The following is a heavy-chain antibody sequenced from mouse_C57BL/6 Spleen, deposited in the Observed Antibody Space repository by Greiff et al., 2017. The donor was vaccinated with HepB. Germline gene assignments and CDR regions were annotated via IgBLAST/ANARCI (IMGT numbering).Heavy chain of an antibody. CDR2: IHPSDSDT. CDR3: AIEMGYDGCCDY. D-gene: IGHD2-2*01. J-gene: IGHJ2*01. Sequence: QVQLQQPGAELVKPGASVKVSCKASGYTFTSYWMHWVKQRPGQGLEWIGRIHPSDSDTNYNQTFKGKATLTVDKSSSTAYMQLSSLTSEDSAVYCCAIEMGYDGCCDYWGQGTTLTVSS. V-gene: IGHV1-74*01. CDR1: GYTFTSYW.